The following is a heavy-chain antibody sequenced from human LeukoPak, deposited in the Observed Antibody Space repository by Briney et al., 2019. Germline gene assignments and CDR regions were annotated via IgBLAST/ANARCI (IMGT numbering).Heavy chain of an antibody. Sequence: ASVKVSCKASGYTFSNYCMHWVRQAPGQGLEWLGIINPSLHIPIYAQTFQGRVTMTTDMSTSTAYMELRSLRSDDTAVYYCARDSGYSSSGDDYWGQGTLVTVSS. CDR3: ARDSGYSSSGDDY. D-gene: IGHD6-13*01. CDR2: INPSLHIP. V-gene: IGHV1-46*01. CDR1: GYTFSNYC. J-gene: IGHJ4*02.